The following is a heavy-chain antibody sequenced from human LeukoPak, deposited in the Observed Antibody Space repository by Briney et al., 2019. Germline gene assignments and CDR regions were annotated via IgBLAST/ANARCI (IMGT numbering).Heavy chain of an antibody. Sequence: GGSLRLSCATSGLTFSSYAMHWVRQAPGKGLEWVAVIAYDGSQKFYTDSVKGRFTISRDNSKNTLYLQMNSLRTEDTAVYYCAKEATGRTSSYFDYWGQGTLVTVSS. D-gene: IGHD1-1*01. CDR2: IAYDGSQK. CDR3: AKEATGRTSSYFDY. V-gene: IGHV3-30*18. CDR1: GLTFSSYA. J-gene: IGHJ4*02.